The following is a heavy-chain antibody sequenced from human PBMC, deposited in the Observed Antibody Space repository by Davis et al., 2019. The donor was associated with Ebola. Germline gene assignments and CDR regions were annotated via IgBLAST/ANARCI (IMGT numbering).Heavy chain of an antibody. J-gene: IGHJ5*02. CDR2: ISGSGGST. D-gene: IGHD6-6*01. CDR1: GFTFSSYA. CDR3: AKARIAALRFDP. Sequence: GESLKISCEASGFTFSSYAMSWVRQAPGKGLEWVSAISGSGGSTYYADSVKGRFTISRDNSKNTLYLQMNSLRAEDTAVYYCAKARIAALRFDPWGQGTLVTVSS. V-gene: IGHV3-23*01.